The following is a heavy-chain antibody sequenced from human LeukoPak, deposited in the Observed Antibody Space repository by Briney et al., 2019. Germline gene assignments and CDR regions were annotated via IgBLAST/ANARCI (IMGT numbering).Heavy chain of an antibody. CDR1: GYTFTGYY. J-gene: IGHJ6*03. CDR3: ARGSYIKYYYYYYMDV. CDR2: INPNSGGT. V-gene: IGHV1-2*02. Sequence: GASVKVSCKASGYTFTGYYMHWVRQAPGQGLEWMGWINPNSGGTNYAQKFQGRVTMTRDTSISTAYMELSRLRSDDTAVYYCARGSYIKYYYYYYMDVWGKGTTVTISS. D-gene: IGHD1-1*01.